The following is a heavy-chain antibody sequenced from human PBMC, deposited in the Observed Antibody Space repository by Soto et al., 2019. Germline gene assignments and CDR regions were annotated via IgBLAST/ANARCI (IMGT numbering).Heavy chain of an antibody. D-gene: IGHD3-16*02. CDR3: ASQHYDHIRGSYRHYFDS. CDR1: GFTFSDYY. CDR2: ISTSGSYK. Sequence: GGSLRLSCAASGFTFSDYYMSWIRQAPGKGLEWVSYISTSGSYKNYADSVKGRFTISRDNAKKSVYLQINTLRAEDTAVYYCASQHYDHIRGSYRHYFDSWGQGLFVTVYS. V-gene: IGHV3-11*06. J-gene: IGHJ4*02.